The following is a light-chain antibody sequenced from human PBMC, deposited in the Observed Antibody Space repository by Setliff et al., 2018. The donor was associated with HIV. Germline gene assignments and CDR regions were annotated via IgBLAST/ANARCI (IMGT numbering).Light chain of an antibody. V-gene: IGLV2-23*02. CDR3: CSYVNSGIYV. CDR2: DVN. Sequence: QSALTQPASVSGSPGQSITTSCTGSSSDIGTYNYVSWYQQHPGKAPKVMIYDVNKWPSGVSNRFSGSKSGNTASLTISGLQAEDEADYYCCSYVNSGIYVFGTGTKVTVL. J-gene: IGLJ1*01. CDR1: SSDIGTYNY.